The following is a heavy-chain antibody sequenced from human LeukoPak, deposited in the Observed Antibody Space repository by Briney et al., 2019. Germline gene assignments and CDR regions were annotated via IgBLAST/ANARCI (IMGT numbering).Heavy chain of an antibody. CDR3: AREGYVYVWQTTEQDGMDV. D-gene: IGHD3-16*01. J-gene: IGHJ6*02. V-gene: IGHV3-21*01. Sequence: GGSLRLSCSASGFTFSSHTMNWVRQAPGKGLEWVSCISSNVNKMYYAESVRGRFTVSRDNAGNSLSLQMDSLRAEDTAVYYCAREGYVYVWQTTEQDGMDVWGQGTTVTVSS. CDR2: ISSNVNKM. CDR1: GFTFSSHT.